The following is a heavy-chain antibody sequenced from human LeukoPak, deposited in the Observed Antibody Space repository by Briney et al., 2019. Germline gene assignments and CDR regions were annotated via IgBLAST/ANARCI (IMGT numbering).Heavy chain of an antibody. V-gene: IGHV3-23*01. CDR1: GFTFSSYA. CDR2: ISASGDGT. CDR3: AKPHFWSGYSWLCWFDP. J-gene: IGHJ5*02. D-gene: IGHD3-3*02. Sequence: GGSLRLSCAASGFTFSSYAISWVRQAPGEGLEWVSAISASGDGTYYADSVKGRFTISRDNFENTLYLQMNSLRAEDTAVYYCAKPHFWSGYSWLCWFDPWGQGTLVTVSS.